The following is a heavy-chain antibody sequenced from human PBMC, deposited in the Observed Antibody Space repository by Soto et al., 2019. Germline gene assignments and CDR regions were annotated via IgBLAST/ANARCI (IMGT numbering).Heavy chain of an antibody. CDR3: ARYDYGDVDY. V-gene: IGHV3-72*01. Sequence: EVQLVESGGGLLQPGGSLRLSCAASGFTISDHYMDWVRQAPGKGLEWVGRTRNKAKSYTTDYAASVKGRFTISRDDSKNSLYLQMNSQKSEDTAVYYCARYDYGDVDYWGQGTLVTVSS. CDR1: GFTISDHY. J-gene: IGHJ4*02. D-gene: IGHD4-17*01. CDR2: TRNKAKSYTT.